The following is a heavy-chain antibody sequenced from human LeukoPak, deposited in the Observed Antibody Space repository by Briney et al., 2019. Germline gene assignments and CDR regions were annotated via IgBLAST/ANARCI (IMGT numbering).Heavy chain of an antibody. Sequence: PSATLSLTCAVYGGSFSGYYWSWIRQPPPKGLEWIGEISHSGSTNYNPSLKSRVTISVDTSKNQFSLKVSSVTAADTAVYYCARGGYSLYDYWGQGTLVTVSS. D-gene: IGHD5-18*01. CDR1: GGSFSGYY. V-gene: IGHV4-34*01. J-gene: IGHJ4*02. CDR2: ISHSGST. CDR3: ARGGYSLYDY.